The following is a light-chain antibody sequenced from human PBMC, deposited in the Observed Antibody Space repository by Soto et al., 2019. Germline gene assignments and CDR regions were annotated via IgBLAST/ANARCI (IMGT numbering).Light chain of an antibody. V-gene: IGKV1-5*01. CDR1: QSVSNW. CDR3: QQLHGYPIT. Sequence: EIQMTQSPSTLSASVGDRVTITCRASQSVSNWLAWYQQKPGRVPKLLIYAASNFQSGVPSRFSGSGSGTHFTLTISSLQPEDFATYYCQQLHGYPITFGQGTRLEI. J-gene: IGKJ5*01. CDR2: AAS.